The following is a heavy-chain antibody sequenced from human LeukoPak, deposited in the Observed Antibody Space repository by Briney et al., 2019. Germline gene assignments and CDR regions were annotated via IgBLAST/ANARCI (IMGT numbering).Heavy chain of an antibody. CDR2: TYYRSKWYS. CDR3: ARDMGTSGWYTFDY. V-gene: IGHV6-1*01. CDR1: GDSVSSNNGA. Sequence: SLTLSLTCAISGDSVSSNNGAWNWIRQSPSRGLEWLGRTYYRSKWYSDYAVSVQGRISINPDTSKNQFSLQMFSVTPEDTAVYYCARDMGTSGWYTFDYWGQGTLVTISS. D-gene: IGHD6-19*01. J-gene: IGHJ4*02.